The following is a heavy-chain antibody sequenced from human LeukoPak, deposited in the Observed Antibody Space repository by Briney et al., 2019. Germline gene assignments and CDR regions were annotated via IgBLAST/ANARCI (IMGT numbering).Heavy chain of an antibody. D-gene: IGHD5-18*01. CDR1: GGSISSYY. J-gene: IGHJ6*02. Sequence: SETLSLTCTVSGGSISSYYWSWIRQPPGKGLEWIGYIYYSGSTNYNPSLKSRVTISVDTSKNQFSLKLSSVTAADTAVYYCARSYGYGPYYYYGMDVWGQGTTVTVSS. CDR3: ARSYGYGPYYYYGMDV. CDR2: IYYSGST. V-gene: IGHV4-59*01.